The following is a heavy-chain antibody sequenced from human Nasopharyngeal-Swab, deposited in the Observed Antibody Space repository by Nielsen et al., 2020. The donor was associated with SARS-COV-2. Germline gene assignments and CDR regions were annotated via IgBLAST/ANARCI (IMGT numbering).Heavy chain of an antibody. V-gene: IGHV1-18*01. D-gene: IGHD6-19*01. CDR3: AREGETYSSGWYGARWRNYYYYGMDV. CDR1: GYTFTSYG. CDR2: ISAYNGNT. J-gene: IGHJ6*02. Sequence: ASVKVFCKASGYTFTSYGISWVRQAPGQGLEWMGWISAYNGNTNYAQKLQGRVTMTTDTSTSTAYMELRSLRSDDTAVYYCAREGETYSSGWYGARWRNYYYYGMDVWGQGTTVTVSS.